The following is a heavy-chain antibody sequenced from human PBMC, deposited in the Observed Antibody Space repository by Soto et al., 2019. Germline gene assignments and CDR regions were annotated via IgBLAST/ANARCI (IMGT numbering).Heavy chain of an antibody. V-gene: IGHV3-23*01. J-gene: IGHJ2*01. CDR3: AKGDVDTAMVSVESGWYFDL. Sequence: EVQLLESGGGLVQPGGSLRLSCAASGFTFSSYAMSWVRQAPGKGLEWVSAISGSGGSTYYADSVKGRFTISRDNSKNTLYLQMNSLRAGDTAGYYCAKGDVDTAMVSVESGWYFDLWGRGTLVTVSS. CDR1: GFTFSSYA. CDR2: ISGSGGST. D-gene: IGHD5-18*01.